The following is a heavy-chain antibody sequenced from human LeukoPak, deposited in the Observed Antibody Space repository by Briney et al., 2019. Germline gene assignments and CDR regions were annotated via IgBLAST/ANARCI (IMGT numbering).Heavy chain of an antibody. J-gene: IGHJ4*02. CDR2: IYYSGST. CDR3: ARRRRGSGSYFEAPGFEDY. Sequence: PSETLSLTCTVSGGSISSGDYYWSWIRQPPGKGLEWIGYIYYSGSTNYNPSLKSRVTISVDTSKNQFSLKLSSVTAADTAVYYCARRRRGSGSYFEAPGFEDYWGQGTLVTVSS. CDR1: GGSISSGDYY. V-gene: IGHV4-61*08. D-gene: IGHD3-10*01.